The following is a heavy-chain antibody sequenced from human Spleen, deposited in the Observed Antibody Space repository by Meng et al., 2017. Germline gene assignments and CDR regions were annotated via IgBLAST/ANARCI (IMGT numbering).Heavy chain of an antibody. D-gene: IGHD6-19*01. J-gene: IGHJ5*02. CDR2: IGHSGFT. CDR1: GDSISTSSYY. V-gene: IGHV4-39*01. CDR3: VRSSGWVKTGFDP. Sequence: QLHVSGPGRVKHSQALSLTCSFSGDSISTSSYYWGWIRQPPGKGLEWIGSIGHSGFTYYTPSLKSRVTVSIVTSRNQFSLWLTSVTAADTAVYYCVRSSGWVKTGFDPWGQGTLVTVSS.